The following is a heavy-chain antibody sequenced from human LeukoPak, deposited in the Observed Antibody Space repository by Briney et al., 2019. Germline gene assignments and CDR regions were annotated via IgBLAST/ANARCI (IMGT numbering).Heavy chain of an antibody. CDR1: GGTFSSYA. Sequence: ASVKVSCKASGGTFSSYAISWVRQAPGQGLEWMGGIIPIFGTANYAQKFQGRLTITTDESKSTAYMELSSLRSEDTAVYYCARGESGYDLAEYFQHWGQGTLVTVSS. D-gene: IGHD5-12*01. CDR2: IIPIFGTA. CDR3: ARGESGYDLAEYFQH. J-gene: IGHJ1*01. V-gene: IGHV1-69*05.